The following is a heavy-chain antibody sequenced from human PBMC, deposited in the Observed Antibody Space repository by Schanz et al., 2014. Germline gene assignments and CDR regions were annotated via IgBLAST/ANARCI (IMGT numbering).Heavy chain of an antibody. Sequence: PGGSLRLSCAASGFTFSDYYMSWIRQAPGKGLEWVSYISSSSSTRYYADSVKGRFTVSRDNAENALYLQMNSLRAEDTAVYYCVRDSFFAFDYWGEGTLVNVSP. J-gene: IGHJ4*02. D-gene: IGHD3-3*01. CDR2: ISSSSSTR. CDR1: GFTFSDYY. V-gene: IGHV3-11*04. CDR3: VRDSFFAFDY.